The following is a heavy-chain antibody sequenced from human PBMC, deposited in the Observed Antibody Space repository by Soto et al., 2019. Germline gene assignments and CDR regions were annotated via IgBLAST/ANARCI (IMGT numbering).Heavy chain of an antibody. CDR1: GGSISSGGYY. V-gene: IGHV4-31*03. CDR2: IYYSGST. Sequence: SETLSLTCTVSGGSISSGGYYWSWIRQHPGKGLEWIGYIYYSGSTYYNPSLKSRVTISVDTSKNQFSLNLISVTAADTAVYYCARALYYYYGMDVWGQGTTVTVSS. J-gene: IGHJ6*02. CDR3: ARALYYYYGMDV.